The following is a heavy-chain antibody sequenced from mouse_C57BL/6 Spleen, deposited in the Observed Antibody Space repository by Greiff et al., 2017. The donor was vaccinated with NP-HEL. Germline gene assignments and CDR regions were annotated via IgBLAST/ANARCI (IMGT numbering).Heavy chain of an antibody. CDR3: ARSLIYYGNYYAMDY. CDR2: INPYNGGT. D-gene: IGHD2-1*01. CDR1: GYTFTDYY. V-gene: IGHV1-19*01. Sequence: EVKLMESGPVLVKPGASVKMSCKASGYTFTDYYMNWVKQSHGKSLEWIGVINPYNGGTSYNQKFKGKATLTVDKSSSTAYMELNSLTSEDSAVYYCARSLIYYGNYYAMDYWGQGTSVTVSS. J-gene: IGHJ4*01.